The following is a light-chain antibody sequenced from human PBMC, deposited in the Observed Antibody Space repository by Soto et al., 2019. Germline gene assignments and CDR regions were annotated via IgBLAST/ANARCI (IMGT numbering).Light chain of an antibody. J-gene: IGKJ2*01. V-gene: IGKV1-39*01. CDR3: QQSYSSPYT. CDR2: AAS. CDR1: QSISSY. Sequence: DIQMTQSPSSLSASVGDRVTITCRASQSISSYLNWYQQKPGKAPELLIYAASNLKSGVSSRFSRSGSGTDFTLSISSLQPEDFASYHCQQSYSSPYTFGQGTKLEIK.